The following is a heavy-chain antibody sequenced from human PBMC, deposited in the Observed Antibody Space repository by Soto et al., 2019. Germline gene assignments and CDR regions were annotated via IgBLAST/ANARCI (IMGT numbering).Heavy chain of an antibody. J-gene: IGHJ3*02. CDR1: GYTFTNNA. CDR2: LNAGNSNR. V-gene: IGHV1-3*01. CDR3: ARGYDFVWGSYRSDAFDI. D-gene: IGHD3-16*02. Sequence: VQLVQSGAEVKKPGASVKVSCKASGYTFTNNAIHWVRQAPGQRLEWLGWLNAGNSNREYSQKFQGRIIMTKDTSASTAYMELSSLISEDTAVYYCARGYDFVWGSYRSDAFDIWGQWTMVTVSS.